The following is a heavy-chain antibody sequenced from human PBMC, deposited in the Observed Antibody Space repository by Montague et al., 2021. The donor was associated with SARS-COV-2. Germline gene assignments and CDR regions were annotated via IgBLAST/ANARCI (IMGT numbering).Heavy chain of an antibody. V-gene: IGHV4-4*07. CDR2: LEKKKST. CDR3: ARDYGDYSYYYGLDF. Sequence: SETLSLTCTVSGVVELRRRSEEHTSELQSHHELVCRLLLEKKKSTNYNPSLKSRVTMSVDTSKNQFSLKLSSVTAADTAVYYCARDYGDYSYYYGLDFWGQGTTVTVS. J-gene: IGHJ6*02. CDR1: GVVELRRR. D-gene: IGHD4-17*01.